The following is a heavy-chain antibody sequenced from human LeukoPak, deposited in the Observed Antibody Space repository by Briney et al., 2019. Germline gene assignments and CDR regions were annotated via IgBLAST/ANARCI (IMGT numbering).Heavy chain of an antibody. CDR2: ISGSGGST. CDR3: AKIVAAAGRFFDY. V-gene: IGHV3-23*01. Sequence: GGSLRLSCAASGFTFSSYAMSWVRQPPGKGLEWVSAISGSGGSTYYADSVKGRFTISRDNSKNTLYLQMNSLRAEDTAVYYCAKIVAAAGRFFDYWGQGTLVTVSS. J-gene: IGHJ4*02. D-gene: IGHD6-13*01. CDR1: GFTFSSYA.